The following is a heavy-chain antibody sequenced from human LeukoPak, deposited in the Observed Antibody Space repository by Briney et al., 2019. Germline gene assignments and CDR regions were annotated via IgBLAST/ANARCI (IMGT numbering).Heavy chain of an antibody. V-gene: IGHV4-31*03. J-gene: IGHJ5*02. CDR3: ARVERGYSYGYPPNWLDP. CDR1: GGSISSGGYY. Sequence: MPSQTLSLTCTVSGGSISSGGYYWRWIRQHPGKGLEWIGYIYYSGSTYYNPSLKSRVTISVDTSKNQFSLKLSSVTAADTAVYYCARVERGYSYGYPPNWLDPWGQGTLVTVSS. D-gene: IGHD5-18*01. CDR2: IYYSGST.